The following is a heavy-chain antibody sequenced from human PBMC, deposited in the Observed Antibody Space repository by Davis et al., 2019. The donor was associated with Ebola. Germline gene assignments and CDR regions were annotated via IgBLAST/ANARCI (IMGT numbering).Heavy chain of an antibody. CDR2: INLNCGGT. V-gene: IGHV1-2*04. J-gene: IGHJ3*01. D-gene: IGHD3-22*01. CDR3: ARDYASTGYGAFDL. Sequence: SDHVSHMASGCTFSGHYIISVRHAPGQGPAWMGWINLNCGGTNYAQRFQGWVTMSRDTSITTVYMELNRLKSDDTAVYYCARDYASTGYGAFDLWGQGTVVTVSS. CDR1: GCTFSGHY.